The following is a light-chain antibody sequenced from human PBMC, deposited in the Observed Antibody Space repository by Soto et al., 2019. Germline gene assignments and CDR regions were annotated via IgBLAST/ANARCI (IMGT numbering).Light chain of an antibody. CDR3: QQSYSTPWT. Sequence: DIQMTQSPSSLSASVGDRDTITCRASQSISSYLNWYQQKPGKAPKLLIYAASSLQSGVPSRFSGSGSGTDFTLTISSLLPDDFATYYCQQSYSTPWTFCQGTNVDI. CDR2: AAS. CDR1: QSISSY. V-gene: IGKV1-39*01. J-gene: IGKJ1*01.